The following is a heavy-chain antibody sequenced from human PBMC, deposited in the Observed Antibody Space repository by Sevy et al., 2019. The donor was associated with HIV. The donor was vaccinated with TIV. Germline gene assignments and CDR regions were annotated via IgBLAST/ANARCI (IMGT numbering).Heavy chain of an antibody. Sequence: GGSLRLSCVGSGFTFSSHGMHWVRQAPGKGLEWVAVIWYDGSNKYYADSVKGRVTISRDNSRSTLYLEMSSLRVEDTAVYYCAAWWDHKTPAYWGQGSLVTVSS. D-gene: IGHD2-8*02. CDR1: GFTFSSHG. CDR2: IWYDGSNK. CDR3: AAWWDHKTPAY. J-gene: IGHJ4*02. V-gene: IGHV3-33*08.